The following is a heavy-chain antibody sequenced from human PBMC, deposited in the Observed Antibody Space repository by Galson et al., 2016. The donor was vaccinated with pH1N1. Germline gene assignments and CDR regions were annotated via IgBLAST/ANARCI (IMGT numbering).Heavy chain of an antibody. CDR2: IDEDGETT. J-gene: IGHJ4*02. CDR1: GFSFSSYW. D-gene: IGHD1-26*01. V-gene: IGHV3-74*01. Sequence: SLRLSCATSGFSFSSYWFHWVRQDPAKGLVWVARIDEDGETTNYADSVRCRFTIYRDNAKNTLYLEMNSLRAEDTAVYYCARDLCGREDYWGQGTLVTVSS. CDR3: ARDLCGREDY.